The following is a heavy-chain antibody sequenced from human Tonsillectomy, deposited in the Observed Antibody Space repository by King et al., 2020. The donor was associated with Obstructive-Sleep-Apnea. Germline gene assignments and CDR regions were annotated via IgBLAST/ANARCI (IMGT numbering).Heavy chain of an antibody. CDR1: GFPFNGYT. CDR3: ARHGGRSYYNDY. D-gene: IGHD3-10*01. Sequence: VQLVESGGGLVQPGGSLRLSCVASGFPFNGYTMMWVRQAPGKGLEWLAYISSSADSIYYGDSVKGRFTVSRDNAKNSLFLQMNSLRVEDTAVYYCARHGGRSYYNDYWAQGTLLPFSS. CDR2: ISSSADSI. J-gene: IGHJ4*02. V-gene: IGHV3-48*01.